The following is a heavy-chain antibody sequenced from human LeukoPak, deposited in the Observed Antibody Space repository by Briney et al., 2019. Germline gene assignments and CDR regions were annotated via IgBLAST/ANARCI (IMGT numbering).Heavy chain of an antibody. Sequence: GGSLRLSCAGSALSFSKYAMNWVRQAPGKGLEWVSVISRSDSGSNIYYADSVKGRFTISRDNSKSTLYLQMNNLRAEDTAVYYCAARSSTSRWGQGTLVTVSS. J-gene: IGHJ4*02. CDR2: ISRSDSGSNI. D-gene: IGHD2-2*01. CDR1: ALSFSKYA. CDR3: AARSSTSR. V-gene: IGHV3-23*01.